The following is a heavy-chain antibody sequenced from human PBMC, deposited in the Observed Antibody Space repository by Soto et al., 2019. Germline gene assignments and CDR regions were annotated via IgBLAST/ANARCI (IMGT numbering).Heavy chain of an antibody. CDR3: AREDSIIIPAVSDF. V-gene: IGHV3-21*01. CDR1: GFAFNNYG. D-gene: IGHD2-2*01. J-gene: IGHJ4*02. Sequence: PVGSLRLSCTVSGFAFNNYGINWVRQAPGQGLEWVSSISKSDYTYYSDSVKGRFTISRDNAKNSVSLQMNTLRVEDTAVYYCAREDSIIIPAVSDFWGQGTQVTSPQ. CDR2: ISKSDYT.